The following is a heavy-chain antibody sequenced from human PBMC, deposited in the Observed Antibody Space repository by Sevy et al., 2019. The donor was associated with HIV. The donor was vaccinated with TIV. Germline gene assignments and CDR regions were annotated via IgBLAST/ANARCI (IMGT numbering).Heavy chain of an antibody. CDR3: AKAPNGYYGSGREGYYFDY. V-gene: IGHV3-23*01. J-gene: IGHJ4*02. D-gene: IGHD3-10*01. CDR2: ISGSGGST. CDR1: GFTFSSYA. Sequence: GGSLRLSCAASGFTFSSYAMSWVRQAPRKGLEWVSAISGSGGSTYYADSVKGRFTISRDNSKNTLYLQMNSLRAEDTAVYYCAKAPNGYYGSGREGYYFDYWGQGTLVTVSS.